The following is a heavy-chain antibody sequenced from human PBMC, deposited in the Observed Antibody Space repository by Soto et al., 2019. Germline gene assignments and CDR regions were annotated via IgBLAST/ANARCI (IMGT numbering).Heavy chain of an antibody. CDR3: VGGRYFGDY. J-gene: IGHJ4*02. CDR1: GFTFSNYG. CDR2: ISYDGSNK. V-gene: IGHV3-30*03. Sequence: GGSLRLSCAASGFTFSNYGMQWVRQAPGKGLEWVTVISYDGSNKYYADSVKGRFTISRDNSKNTVYLQLSSLRPEDTAVYYCVGGRYFGDYWGQGALVTVSS. D-gene: IGHD2-21*02.